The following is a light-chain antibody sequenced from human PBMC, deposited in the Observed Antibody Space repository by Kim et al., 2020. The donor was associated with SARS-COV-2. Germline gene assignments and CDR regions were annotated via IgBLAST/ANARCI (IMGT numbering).Light chain of an antibody. V-gene: IGLV1-44*01. CDR3: AAWDDSLNGPV. CDR1: SPNIGSDT. J-gene: IGLJ3*02. CDR2: NNN. Sequence: GQRVTISCSVSSPNIGSDTLDWYQHRPAAAPQLLIYNNNPRPSGVPDRFSASKSGTSASLAISGLQSEDEADYYCAAWDDSLNGPVFGGGTQLTVL.